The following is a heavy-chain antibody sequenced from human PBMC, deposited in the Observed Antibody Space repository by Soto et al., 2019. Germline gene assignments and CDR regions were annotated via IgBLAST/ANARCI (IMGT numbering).Heavy chain of an antibody. D-gene: IGHD3-3*01. Sequence: KPGGSLRLSCVASGFSFTNYSMNWVRQTPGKGLEWVSSISNTGNYIYYADSMKGRFTISRDNAKNSLYLQMNSLRAEDTATYHCARDFSMITIFGWEYGMEVWGQGTTVTVSS. CDR3: ARDFSMITIFGWEYGMEV. V-gene: IGHV3-21*06. CDR2: ISNTGNYI. CDR1: GFSFTNYS. J-gene: IGHJ6*02.